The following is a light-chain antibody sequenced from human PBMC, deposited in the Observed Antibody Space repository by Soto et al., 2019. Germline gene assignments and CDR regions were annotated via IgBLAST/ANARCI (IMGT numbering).Light chain of an antibody. Sequence: EIVLTQTPATLSLSPGERATLSCRASQSVSSYLAWYQQKPGQAPRLLIYDASKRATGVPARFSGSGSGTDFTLTISRLEPEDFAIYYWQQRTNWLYTFGQGTKLEIK. CDR1: QSVSSY. V-gene: IGKV3-11*01. CDR3: QQRTNWLYT. J-gene: IGKJ2*01. CDR2: DAS.